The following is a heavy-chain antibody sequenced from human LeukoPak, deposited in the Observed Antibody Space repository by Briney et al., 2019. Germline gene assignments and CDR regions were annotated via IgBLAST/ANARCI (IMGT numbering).Heavy chain of an antibody. CDR1: GFTFSSYA. J-gene: IGHJ3*02. V-gene: IGHV3-23*01. CDR2: ISGSGGST. D-gene: IGHD5-24*01. Sequence: GGSLRLSCAASGFTFSSYAMSWVRQAPGKGLEWVSAISGSGGSTYYADSVKGRFTISRDNSKNTLYLQMNSLRAEDTAVYYCARAPGWRRAFDIWGQGTMVTVSS. CDR3: ARAPGWRRAFDI.